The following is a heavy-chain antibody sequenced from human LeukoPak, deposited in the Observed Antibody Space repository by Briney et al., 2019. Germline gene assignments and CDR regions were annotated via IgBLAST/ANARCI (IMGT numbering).Heavy chain of an antibody. Sequence: VKVSCMSSGYTFTSYGISWVRQAPGQGLEWMGWISAYNGNTNYAQKPQGRVTMTTDTSTSTAYMELRSLRSDDTAVYYCAKDSSGYYSRDYYYGMDVWGQGTTVTVSS. CDR3: AKDSSGYYSRDYYYGMDV. CDR2: ISAYNGNT. J-gene: IGHJ6*02. D-gene: IGHD3-22*01. V-gene: IGHV1-18*01. CDR1: GYTFTSYG.